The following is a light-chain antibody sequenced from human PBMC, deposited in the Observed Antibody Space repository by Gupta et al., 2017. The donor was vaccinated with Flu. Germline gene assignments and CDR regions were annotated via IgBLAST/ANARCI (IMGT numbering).Light chain of an antibody. CDR2: EVS. J-gene: IGLJ1*01. Sequence: VSGSPGQSITISCTGTSSDVGGYNYVSWYQQHPGKAPKLMIYEVSNRPSGVSNRFSGSKSGNTASLTISGLQAEDDADYYCSSYTSSSSYVFGTGTKVTVL. CDR1: SSDVGGYNY. V-gene: IGLV2-14*01. CDR3: SSYTSSSSYV.